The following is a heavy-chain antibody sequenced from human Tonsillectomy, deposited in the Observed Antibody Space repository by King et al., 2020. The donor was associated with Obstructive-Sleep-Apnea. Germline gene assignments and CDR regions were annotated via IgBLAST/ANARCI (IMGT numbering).Heavy chain of an antibody. CDR3: ARSRDPYSSGYPYPFGY. CDR2: INHSGST. D-gene: IGHD3-22*01. J-gene: IGHJ4*02. V-gene: IGHV4-34*01. CDR1: GGSFGGYY. Sequence: VQLQQWGAGLLKPSETLSLTCAVYGGSFGGYYWSWIRQPPGKGLEWIGEINHSGSTNYNPSLKSRVTISVDTSKNQFSLKLSSVTAADTAVYYCARSRDPYSSGYPYPFGYWGQGTLVTVSS.